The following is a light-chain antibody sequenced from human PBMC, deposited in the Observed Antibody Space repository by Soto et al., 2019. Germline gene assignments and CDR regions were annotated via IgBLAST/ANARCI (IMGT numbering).Light chain of an antibody. CDR3: QQYNSQRT. J-gene: IGKJ1*01. CDR2: KAS. CDR1: QYISSW. V-gene: IGKV1-5*03. Sequence: DIQMTQSPSTLYASVGDRVTITCRASQYISSWLAWYQQKPGKAPKLLIYKASSLESGVPSRFSGSRSGTEFTLTISSLQPDDFATYYCQQYNSQRTFGQGTKVEIK.